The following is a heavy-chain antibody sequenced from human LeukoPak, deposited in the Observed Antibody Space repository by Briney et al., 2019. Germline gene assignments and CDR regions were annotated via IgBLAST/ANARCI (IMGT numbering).Heavy chain of an antibody. V-gene: IGHV1-69*04. CDR3: ARDLPPDGLAIDY. CDR2: IIPILGIA. J-gene: IGHJ4*02. D-gene: IGHD5-12*01. Sequence: ASVKVSCKASGYTFTSYGISWVRQAPGQGLEWMGRIIPILGIANYAQKFQGRVTITADKSTSTAYMELSSLRSEDTAVYYCARDLPPDGLAIDYWGQGTLVTVSS. CDR1: GYTFTSYG.